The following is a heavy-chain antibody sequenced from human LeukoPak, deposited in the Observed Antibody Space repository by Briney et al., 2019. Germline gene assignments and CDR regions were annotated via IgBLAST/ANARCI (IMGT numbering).Heavy chain of an antibody. CDR2: IRSSGSAI. V-gene: IGHV3-11*01. CDR1: GFSFSGYY. Sequence: PGGSLRLSCAASGFSFSGYYMTWIRQAPGKGLEWVSYIRSSGSAIYYADSVKGRFTISRDNAKNSLYLQMNSLRADDTAVYYCAREGSSYGMDVWGQGTTVTVSS. CDR3: AREGSSYGMDV. J-gene: IGHJ6*02. D-gene: IGHD6-6*01.